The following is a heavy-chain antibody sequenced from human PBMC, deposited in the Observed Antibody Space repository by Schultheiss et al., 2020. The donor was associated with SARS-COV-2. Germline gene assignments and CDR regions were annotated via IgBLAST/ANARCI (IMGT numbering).Heavy chain of an antibody. J-gene: IGHJ3*02. CDR1: GFTFSDYY. Sequence: GGSLRLSCAASGFTFSDYYMSWIRQAPGKGLEWVSYISSSSSYIYYADSVKGRFTISRDNAKNSLYLQMNSLRAEDTAVYYCARVEVVPAAMWIHDAFDIWGQGTMVTVSS. CDR2: ISSSSSYI. D-gene: IGHD5-18*01. CDR3: ARVEVVPAAMWIHDAFDI. V-gene: IGHV3-11*06.